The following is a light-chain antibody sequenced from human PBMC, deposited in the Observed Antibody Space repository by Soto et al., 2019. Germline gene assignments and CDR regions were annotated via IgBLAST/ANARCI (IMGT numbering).Light chain of an antibody. CDR1: QSVFNNH. CDR2: GAS. V-gene: IGKV3-20*01. CDR3: QQYGSSHTT. Sequence: EIVLTQSPGTLSLSPGERATLSCRASQSVFNNHIGWYQQKPGQAPRRLIFGASFRATGIPDRFSGSGSGTDFTLTIRRLEPADFVVYYCQQYGSSHTTVGQGATVDNK. J-gene: IGKJ1*01.